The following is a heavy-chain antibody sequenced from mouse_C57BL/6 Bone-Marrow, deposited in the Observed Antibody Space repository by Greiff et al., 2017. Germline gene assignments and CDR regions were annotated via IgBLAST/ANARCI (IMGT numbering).Heavy chain of an antibody. D-gene: IGHD2-4*01. V-gene: IGHV1-62-2*01. J-gene: IGHJ4*01. CDR1: GYTFTEYT. CDR3: ARHEDWKREPYDYDEGYAMDY. CDR2: FYPGSGSI. Sequence: QVQLQQSGAELVKPGASVKLSCKASGYTFTEYTIHWVKQRSGQGLEWIGWFYPGSGSIKYNEKFKDKATLTADKSSSTVYMELSSLTSEDAAVYFCARHEDWKREPYDYDEGYAMDYWGQGTSVTVSS.